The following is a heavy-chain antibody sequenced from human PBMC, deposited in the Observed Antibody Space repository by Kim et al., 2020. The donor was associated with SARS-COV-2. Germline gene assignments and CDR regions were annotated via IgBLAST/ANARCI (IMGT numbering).Heavy chain of an antibody. D-gene: IGHD6-13*01. CDR2: INHSGST. CDR3: ARGSPQLLGFDY. V-gene: IGHV4-34*01. CDR1: GGSFSGYY. J-gene: IGHJ4*02. Sequence: SETLSLTCAVYGGSFSGYYWSWIRQPPGKGLEWIGEINHSGSTNYNPSLKSRVTISVDTSKNQFSLKLSSVTAADTAVYYCARGSPQLLGFDYWGQGTLV.